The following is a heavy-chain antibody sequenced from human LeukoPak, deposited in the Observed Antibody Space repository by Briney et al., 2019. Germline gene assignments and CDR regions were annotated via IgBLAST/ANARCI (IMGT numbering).Heavy chain of an antibody. J-gene: IGHJ4*02. CDR1: GFIFSDYY. CDR3: AREACSDTCCYFWG. CDR2: ISATGSTV. V-gene: IGHV3-11*04. D-gene: IGHD2-2*01. Sequence: GGSLRLSCAASGFIFSDYYMTWIRQTPGKGLEWILYISATGSTVHYTDSVKGRFTISRDNAKNSLYLQMNSLSPEDTAVYYCAREACSDTCCYFWGWGQGTLVTVSS.